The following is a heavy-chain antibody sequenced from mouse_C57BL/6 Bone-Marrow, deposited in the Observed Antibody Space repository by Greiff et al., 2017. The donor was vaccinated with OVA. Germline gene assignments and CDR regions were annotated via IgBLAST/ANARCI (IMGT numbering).Heavy chain of an antibody. CDR1: GFNIKDDY. V-gene: IGHV14-4*01. CDR2: IDPENGDT. D-gene: IGHD2-1*01. Sequence: EVQLQQSGAELVRPGASVKLSCTASGFNIKDDYMHWVKQRPEQGLEWIGWIDPENGDTEYASKFQGKATITADTSSNTAYLQLSSLTSEDTAVYYCTPSYGNYDADWGQGTLVTVSA. CDR3: TPSYGNYDAD. J-gene: IGHJ3*01.